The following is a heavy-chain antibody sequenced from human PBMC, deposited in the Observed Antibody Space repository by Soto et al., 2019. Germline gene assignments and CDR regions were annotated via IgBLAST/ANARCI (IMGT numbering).Heavy chain of an antibody. CDR2: LISNHGK. Sequence: QVTLKKSGPVLVKPTETLTLTCSVSGFSLSDDTMGVSWVRQSPGKAPEWLVHLISNHGKSFRKSQQTRITVYEDTSKSQVVLMITNVAPEDAGTYYCARIVVPGTIPTFDYWGQGTLVTVSS. CDR1: GFSLSDDTMG. J-gene: IGHJ4*02. V-gene: IGHV2-26*01. CDR3: ARIVVPGTIPTFDY. D-gene: IGHD1-7*01.